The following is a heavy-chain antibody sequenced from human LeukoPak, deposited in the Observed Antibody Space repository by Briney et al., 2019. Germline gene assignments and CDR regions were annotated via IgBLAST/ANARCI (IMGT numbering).Heavy chain of an antibody. CDR3: AKADWFDP. Sequence: GGSLRLSCAASGFTFSSYGMHWVRQAPGKGLEWVAVISYDGSNKYYADSVKGRFTISRDNSKNTLYLQMNSLRAEDTAVYYCAKADWFDPWGQGTLVTVSS. CDR1: GFTFSSYG. CDR2: ISYDGSNK. V-gene: IGHV3-30*18. J-gene: IGHJ5*02.